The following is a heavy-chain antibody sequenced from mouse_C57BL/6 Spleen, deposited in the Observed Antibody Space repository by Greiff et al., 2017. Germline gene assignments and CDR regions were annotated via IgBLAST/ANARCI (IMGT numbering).Heavy chain of an antibody. J-gene: IGHJ3*01. CDR2: ISRGSSTI. CDR3: ARHSFAY. Sequence: EVKLVESGGGLVKPGGSLKLSCAASGFTFSDYGMHWVRQAPEKGLEWVAYISRGSSTIYYADTVKGRFTISRDNAKNTLFLQMTSLRSEDTAMYYCARHSFAYWGQGTLVTVSA. CDR1: GFTFSDYG. V-gene: IGHV5-17*01.